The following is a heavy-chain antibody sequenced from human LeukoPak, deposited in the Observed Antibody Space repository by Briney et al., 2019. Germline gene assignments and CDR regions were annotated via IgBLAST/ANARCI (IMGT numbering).Heavy chain of an antibody. Sequence: PGGSLRLSCSVSGFTFSTYVMHWVRQAPGKGLEYVSAISSNGDNTYYADSVKGRFTISRDNSKNTLYLQMSSLRADDTAVYYCARGRGFGEFYWEYYFDYWGQGTLVTVSS. CDR3: ARGRGFGEFYWEYYFDY. CDR2: ISSNGDNT. V-gene: IGHV3-64D*06. J-gene: IGHJ4*02. D-gene: IGHD3-10*01. CDR1: GFTFSTYV.